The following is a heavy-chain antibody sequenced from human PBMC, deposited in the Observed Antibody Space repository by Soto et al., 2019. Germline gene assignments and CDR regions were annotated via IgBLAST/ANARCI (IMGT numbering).Heavy chain of an antibody. D-gene: IGHD1-7*01. V-gene: IGHV2-5*02. CDR2: IYWDDDK. CDR1: GFSLSTSGVG. J-gene: IGHJ4*02. Sequence: QITLKESGPTLVKPTQTLTLTCTFSGFSLSTSGVGVGWIRQPPGKALEWLALIYWDDDKRYSPSLKSRLTTTKDTSKNLVVLTMTNMDPVDTATYCCAHSNWNYRLVYWGQGTLVTVSS. CDR3: AHSNWNYRLVY.